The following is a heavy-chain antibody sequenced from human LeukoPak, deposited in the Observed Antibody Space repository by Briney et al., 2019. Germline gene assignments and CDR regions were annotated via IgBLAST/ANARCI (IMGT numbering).Heavy chain of an antibody. D-gene: IGHD6-19*01. CDR1: GFTFSSYA. CDR2: ISGSGGNT. J-gene: IGHJ4*02. CDR3: AKPPRQWLDYYFDY. V-gene: IGHV3-23*01. Sequence: PGGSLRLSCAASGFTFSSYAMSWVRQAPGKGLEWVSAISGSGGNTYYADSVKGRFTISRDNSKNTLYLQMNSLRAEDTAVYYCAKPPRQWLDYYFDYWGQGTLVTVSS.